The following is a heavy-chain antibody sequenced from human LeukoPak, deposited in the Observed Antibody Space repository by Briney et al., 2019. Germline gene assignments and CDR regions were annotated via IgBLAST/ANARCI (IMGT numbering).Heavy chain of an antibody. CDR1: GGSISSYY. D-gene: IGHD3-10*01. Sequence: SETLFLTCTVSGGSISSYYWSWIRQPPGKGLEWIGYIYYSGSTYYNPSLKSRVTISVDTSKNQFSLKLSSVTAADTAVYYCARVVRGVIIADYWGQGTLVTVSS. CDR2: IYYSGST. V-gene: IGHV4-59*12. J-gene: IGHJ4*02. CDR3: ARVVRGVIIADY.